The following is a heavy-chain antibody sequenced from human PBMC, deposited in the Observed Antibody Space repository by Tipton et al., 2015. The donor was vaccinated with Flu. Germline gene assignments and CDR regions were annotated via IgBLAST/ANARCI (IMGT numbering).Heavy chain of an antibody. V-gene: IGHV4-38-2*01. CDR1: GDSIDSRYY. CDR3: ARLDYSNYVSEPQNWFNS. J-gene: IGHJ5*01. CDR2: IHRAGNT. Sequence: TLSLTCSVSGDSIDSRYYWGWIRQPPGKGLEWIGNIHRAGNTYYNPSLKSRVSMSIDRSKNQFSLKMSSVTASDTAVYYCARLDYSNYVSEPQNWFNSWGLGTLVTVSS. D-gene: IGHD4-11*01.